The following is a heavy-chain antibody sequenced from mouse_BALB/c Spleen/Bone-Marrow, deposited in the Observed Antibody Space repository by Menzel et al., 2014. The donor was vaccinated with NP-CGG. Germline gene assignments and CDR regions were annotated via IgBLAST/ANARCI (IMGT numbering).Heavy chain of an antibody. CDR2: ISGGGNS. D-gene: IGHD1-2*01. V-gene: IGHV5-6-5*01. J-gene: IGHJ2*01. CDR3: ARARGVTTATPYYFDY. CDR1: GFSFSSYA. Sequence: EVKLVESGGGLVKPGGSLKLSCAASGFSFSSYAVSWVRQTPEKRLEWVASISGGGNSYHSDNMKGRFTIPRDNARNILYLQMSSLRSEDTAMYYCARARGVTTATPYYFDYWGQGTALTVSS.